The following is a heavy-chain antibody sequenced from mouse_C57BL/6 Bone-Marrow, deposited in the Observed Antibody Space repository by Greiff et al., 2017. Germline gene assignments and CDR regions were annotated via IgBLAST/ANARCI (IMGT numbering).Heavy chain of an antibody. V-gene: IGHV5-17*01. Sequence: EVKLVESGGGLVKPGGSLKLSCAASGFTFSDYGMHWVRQAPEKGLEWVAYISSGSSTIYYADTVKGRFTISRDNAKNTLFLQMTSLRSEDTAMYYCARRDGGDYAMDYWGQGTSVTVSS. CDR2: ISSGSSTI. J-gene: IGHJ4*01. CDR1: GFTFSDYG. CDR3: ARRDGGDYAMDY.